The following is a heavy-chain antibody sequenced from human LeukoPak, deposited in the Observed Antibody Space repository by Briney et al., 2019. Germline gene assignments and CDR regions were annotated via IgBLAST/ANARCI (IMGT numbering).Heavy chain of an antibody. J-gene: IGHJ4*02. CDR2: MNPNCGNT. CDR3: ARGGYGGNFRGDDFDY. D-gene: IGHD4-23*01. CDR1: GYTFTSYD. Sequence: ASVKVSCKASGYTFTSYDINWVRQATGQGLEWMGWMNPNCGNTGYAQKFQGRVTMTRNTSISTAYMELSSLRSEDTAVYYCARGGYGGNFRGDDFDYWGQGTLVTVSS. V-gene: IGHV1-8*01.